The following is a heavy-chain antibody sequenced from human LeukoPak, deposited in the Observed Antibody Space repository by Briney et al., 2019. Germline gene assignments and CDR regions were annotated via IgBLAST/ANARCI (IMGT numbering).Heavy chain of an antibody. V-gene: IGHV3-13*01. CDR3: ARALGTTQFDY. Sequence: GGSLRLSCAASGFTFSSYDMHWVRQPTGKGLEWVSGIGTDGDTYYPGSVKGRFTISRENAKNSLYLQMNSLGAGDTAVYYCARALGTTQFDYWGQGTLVTVSS. CDR2: IGTDGDT. J-gene: IGHJ4*02. CDR1: GFTFSSYD. D-gene: IGHD1-26*01.